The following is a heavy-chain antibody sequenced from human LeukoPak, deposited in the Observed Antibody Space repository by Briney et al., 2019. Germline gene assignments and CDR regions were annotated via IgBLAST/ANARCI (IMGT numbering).Heavy chain of an antibody. CDR1: GFTFSSYA. D-gene: IGHD5-18*01. CDR2: ISSNGGST. J-gene: IGHJ3*02. Sequence: GGSLRLSCSASGFTFSSYAMHWVRQAPGKGLEYVSAISSNGGSTYYADSVKGRFTISRDNSKNTLYLQMNSLRAEDTAVYYCAKDRLEVGVVDTAMVDAFDIWGQGTMVTVSS. CDR3: AKDRLEVGVVDTAMVDAFDI. V-gene: IGHV3-64*04.